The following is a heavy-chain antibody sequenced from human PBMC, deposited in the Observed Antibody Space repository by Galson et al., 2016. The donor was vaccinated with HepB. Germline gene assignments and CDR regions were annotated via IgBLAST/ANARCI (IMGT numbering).Heavy chain of an antibody. CDR3: AKVQGGYSVF. J-gene: IGHJ4*02. V-gene: IGHV3-23*01. CDR1: GFSFNDYA. CDR2: IGRSGDVP. Sequence: SLRLSCAGSGFSFNDYAMNWVRQAPGTGLEWVSGIGRSGDVPYYADSVKGRFRISRDNARSTVYLEMNSLRVDDSAVYYCAKVQGGYSVFWGQGMLVSVSP. D-gene: IGHD5/OR15-5a*01.